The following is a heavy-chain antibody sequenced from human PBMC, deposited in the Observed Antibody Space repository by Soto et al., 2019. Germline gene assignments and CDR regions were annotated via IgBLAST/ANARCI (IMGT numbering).Heavy chain of an antibody. D-gene: IGHD2-21*01. CDR3: ARDVVIVSVSARIDYFHYSMDV. V-gene: IGHV1-18*01. J-gene: IGHJ6*02. CDR2: INGHNGNT. Sequence: QVQLVQSGAEVKKPGASVKVSCKASGYTFNNFGISWVRQAPGQGLEWMGWINGHNGNTRYAQKVQGRVTMTTDTFTSTAYMELRSLRPDDTAVYYCARDVVIVSVSARIDYFHYSMDVWGQGTTVTVS. CDR1: GYTFNNFG.